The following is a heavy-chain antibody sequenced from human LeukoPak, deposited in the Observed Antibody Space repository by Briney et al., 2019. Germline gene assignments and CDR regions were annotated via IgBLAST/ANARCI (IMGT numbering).Heavy chain of an antibody. J-gene: IGHJ3*02. CDR1: GFTFDGYA. V-gene: IGHV3-9*03. CDR2: ISWNSGSI. Sequence: GRSLRLSCEASGFTFDGYAIHWVRQAPGKGLEWVSGISWNSGSIGYADSVKGRFTISRDNAKNSLYLQMNSLRAEDMALYYCAKETNDAFDIWGQGTMVTVSS. CDR3: AKETNDAFDI.